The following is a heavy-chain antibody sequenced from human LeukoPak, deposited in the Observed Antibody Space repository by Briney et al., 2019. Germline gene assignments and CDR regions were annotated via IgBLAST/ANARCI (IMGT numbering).Heavy chain of an antibody. CDR3: ARATYGDYSFGY. CDR2: MNPNSGNT. Sequence: ASVKVSCKASGYTFTSYYIHWVRQATGQGLEWMGWMNPNSGNTGYAQKFQGRVTMTRNTSISTAYMELSSLRSEDTAVYYCARATYGDYSFGYWGQGTLVTVSS. V-gene: IGHV1-8*01. J-gene: IGHJ4*02. CDR1: GYTFTSYY. D-gene: IGHD4-17*01.